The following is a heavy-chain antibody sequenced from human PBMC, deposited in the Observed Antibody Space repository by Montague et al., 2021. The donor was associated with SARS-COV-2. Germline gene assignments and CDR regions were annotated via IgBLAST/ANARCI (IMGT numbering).Heavy chain of an antibody. CDR2: ITHGGST. CDR1: GGSLSGFY. J-gene: IGHJ4*02. Sequence: SETLSLTCAVYGGSLSGFYWTWIRQAPGKGLEWVGEITHGGSTSYSPALKSRLTISLDTSKNQFSLKLDSVTAADTATYYCARSHDYRGNDDFDSWGQGALVIVSS. CDR3: ARSHDYRGNDDFDS. V-gene: IGHV4-34*01. D-gene: IGHD4-23*01.